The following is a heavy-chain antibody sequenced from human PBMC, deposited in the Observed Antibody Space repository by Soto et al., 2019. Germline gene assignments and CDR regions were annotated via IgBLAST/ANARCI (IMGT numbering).Heavy chain of an antibody. Sequence: GESLKISCNGSGYSFTSYWIGWVLHMPGKGLEWMGIIYPGDSDTRYSPSFQGQVTISADKSISTAYLQWSSLKASDTAMYYCARHYCSSTSCYPVYYYYYGMDVWGQGTTVTVS. D-gene: IGHD2-2*01. J-gene: IGHJ6*02. V-gene: IGHV5-51*01. CDR2: IYPGDSDT. CDR1: GYSFTSYW. CDR3: ARHYCSSTSCYPVYYYYYGMDV.